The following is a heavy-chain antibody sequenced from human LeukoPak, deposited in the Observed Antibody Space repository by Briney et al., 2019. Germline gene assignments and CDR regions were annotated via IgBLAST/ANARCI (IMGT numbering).Heavy chain of an antibody. Sequence: ASVKVSCKVSGYTLTELSMHWVRQAPGKGLEWMGGFDPEDGETIYAQKFQGRVTMTEDTSTDTAYMELSRLRSDDTAVYYCARGRPEYSSSSHYYYGMDVWGQGTTVTVSS. CDR3: ARGRPEYSSSSHYYYGMDV. CDR1: GYTLTELS. V-gene: IGHV1-24*01. D-gene: IGHD6-6*01. J-gene: IGHJ6*02. CDR2: FDPEDGET.